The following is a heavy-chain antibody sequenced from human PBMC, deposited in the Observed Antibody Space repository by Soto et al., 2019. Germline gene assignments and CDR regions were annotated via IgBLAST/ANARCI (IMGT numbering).Heavy chain of an antibody. CDR3: ARISQSDFWSGYYSVFDY. Sequence: QVHLVQSGAEVEKPGASVKVSCKASGYTFTDYGISWVRQAPGQGLQWLGWITAFNGNTKYAQQFQGRVTMTTDTSTSSSYMELRSLESGDTAADYCARISQSDFWSGYYSVFDYWGQGTLVTVSS. CDR1: GYTFTDYG. J-gene: IGHJ4*02. CDR2: ITAFNGNT. V-gene: IGHV1-18*01. D-gene: IGHD3-3*01.